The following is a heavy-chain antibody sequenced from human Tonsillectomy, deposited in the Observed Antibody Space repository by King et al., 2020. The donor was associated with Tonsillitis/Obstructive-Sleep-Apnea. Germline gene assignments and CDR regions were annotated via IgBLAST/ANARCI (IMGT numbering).Heavy chain of an antibody. CDR2: INHSGST. V-gene: IGHV4-34*01. J-gene: IGHJ5*02. CDR3: ASGGGIVGVPAASHNWFDP. Sequence: VQLQQWGAGLLKPSETLSLTCAVYGGSFSGYYWSWIRQPPGKGLEWIGEINHSGSTNYNPSLKSRVTISVDTSKNQFSLKLSSVTAADTAVYYCASGGGIVGVPAASHNWFDPWGQGTLVTVSS. D-gene: IGHD2-2*01. CDR1: GGSFSGYY.